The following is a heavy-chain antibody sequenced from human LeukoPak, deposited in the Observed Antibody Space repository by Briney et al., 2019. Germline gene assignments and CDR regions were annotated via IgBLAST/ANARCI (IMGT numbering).Heavy chain of an antibody. CDR3: ARALAYSSGIIDY. V-gene: IGHV4-4*07. D-gene: IGHD3-22*01. J-gene: IGHJ4*02. Sequence: SETLSLTCTVFGCSISGYSWNWIRQPAGKGLEWIGRIYTSGSTNYNPSLKSRVSMSVDTSKNQFSLRLSSVTAADTAVYYCARALAYSSGIIDYWGREPWSPSPQ. CDR2: IYTSGST. CDR1: GCSISGYS.